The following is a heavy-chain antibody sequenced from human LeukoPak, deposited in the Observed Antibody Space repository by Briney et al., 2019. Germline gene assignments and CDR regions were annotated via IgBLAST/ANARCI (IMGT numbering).Heavy chain of an antibody. CDR2: ISWNSGSI. CDR1: GFTFSNAW. CDR3: ALWPHGNFDY. D-gene: IGHD3-10*01. J-gene: IGHJ4*02. V-gene: IGHV3-9*01. Sequence: GGSLRLSCAASGFTFSNAWMSWVRQAPGKGLEWVSGISWNSGSIGYADSVKGRFTISRDNSKNTLYLQMNSLRAEDTAVYYCALWPHGNFDYWGQGTLVTVSS.